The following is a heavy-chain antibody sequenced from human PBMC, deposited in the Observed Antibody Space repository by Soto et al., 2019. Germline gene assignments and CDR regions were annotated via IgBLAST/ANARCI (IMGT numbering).Heavy chain of an antibody. CDR1: GGSISSYY. J-gene: IGHJ4*02. D-gene: IGHD3-22*01. CDR2: ISTSGST. CDR3: AREYYYETSGYLGGFNFDS. Sequence: SETLSRTRTVSGGSISSYYWSWIRQPAGKGLEWIGRISTSGSTNYNPSLKSRVTMSIVTSKNQFSLKLSSVTAADTAMYYCAREYYYETSGYLGGFNFDSWGQGTLVTVSS. V-gene: IGHV4-4*07.